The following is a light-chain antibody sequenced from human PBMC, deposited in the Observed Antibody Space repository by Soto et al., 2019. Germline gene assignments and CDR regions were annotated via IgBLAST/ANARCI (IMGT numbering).Light chain of an antibody. CDR2: ATS. J-gene: IGKJ1*01. CDR3: QQYSSLWT. CDR1: QSISTY. V-gene: IGKV1-39*01. Sequence: IQMTQSPSSLSASVGDRVTITCRASQSISTYLHWYQQKPGTAPKLLIYATSNLQSWVPSRFSGSGYGTEFTLTISSLQPDDFATYYCQQYSSLWTFGPGTKVDIK.